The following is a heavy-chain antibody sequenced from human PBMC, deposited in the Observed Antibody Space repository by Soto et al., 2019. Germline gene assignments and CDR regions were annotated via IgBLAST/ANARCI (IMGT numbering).Heavy chain of an antibody. J-gene: IGHJ4*02. CDR3: ASQHYYDSSGYYVVY. CDR1: GDSISSNIYY. Sequence: SETLSLTCSVSGDSISSNIYYWCWSRQPPGKGLGWIGNIHYSGSTYYDSSLKSRVTISIDTSKNQFSLKLTSVTATDTAVYYCASQHYYDSSGYYVVYWGQGTLVTVS. D-gene: IGHD3-22*01. CDR2: IHYSGST. V-gene: IGHV4-39*01.